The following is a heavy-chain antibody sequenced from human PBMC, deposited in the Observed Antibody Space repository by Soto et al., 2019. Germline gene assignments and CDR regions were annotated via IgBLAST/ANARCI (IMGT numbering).Heavy chain of an antibody. CDR3: ARGRGSTGYLGREHYFDY. J-gene: IGHJ4*02. D-gene: IGHD2-2*01. Sequence: GGSLRLSCAASGFTFSSYAMSWVRQAPGKGLEWVSIIDIGGNTYYADSVKDRFTISRGNSRNTLYLHMDSLRAEDTAVYYCARGRGSTGYLGREHYFDYWGQGTLVTVSS. CDR2: IDIGGNT. CDR1: GFTFSSYA. V-gene: IGHV3-66*01.